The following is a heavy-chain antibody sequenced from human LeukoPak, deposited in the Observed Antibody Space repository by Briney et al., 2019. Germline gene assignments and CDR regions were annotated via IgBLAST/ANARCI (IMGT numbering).Heavy chain of an antibody. J-gene: IGHJ4*02. CDR2: ISSSGSTI. V-gene: IGHV3-48*03. CDR1: GFTFSSYE. Sequence: PGGSLRLSCAASGFTFSSYEMNWVRQAPGKGLEWVSYISSSGSTIYYADSVKGRFTISRDNAKNSLHLQMNSLRAEDTAVYYCAELGITMIGGVWGQGTLVTVSS. D-gene: IGHD3-10*02. CDR3: AELGITMIGGV.